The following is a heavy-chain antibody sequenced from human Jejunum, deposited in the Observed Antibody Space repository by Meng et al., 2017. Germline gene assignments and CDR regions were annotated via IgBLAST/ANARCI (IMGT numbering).Heavy chain of an antibody. J-gene: IGHJ4*02. CDR1: GFTVSSNY. Sequence: GESLKISCAASGFTVSSNYITWVRQAPGKGLEWVSVIHSDGNTYYADSVKGRFTISRDNSKNTLYLQMNSLRAEDTAVYHCARGYYDSSGYPQRAFDYWGQGTLVTVSS. V-gene: IGHV3-66*02. D-gene: IGHD3-22*01. CDR2: IHSDGNT. CDR3: ARGYYDSSGYPQRAFDY.